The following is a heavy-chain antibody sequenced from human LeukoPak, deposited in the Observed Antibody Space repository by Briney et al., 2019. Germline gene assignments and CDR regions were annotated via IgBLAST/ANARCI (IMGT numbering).Heavy chain of an antibody. V-gene: IGHV3-11*04. J-gene: IGHJ4*02. D-gene: IGHD2-2*01. Sequence: GGSLRLSCAASGFTFSDYYMNWVRQAPGKGLEWVSYITSSSSTIYYADSVKGRFTISRDNAKNSLYLQMNSLRAEDTAVYYCASNPGYCSSTSCLNYWGQGTLVTVSS. CDR1: GFTFSDYY. CDR2: ITSSSSTI. CDR3: ASNPGYCSSTSCLNY.